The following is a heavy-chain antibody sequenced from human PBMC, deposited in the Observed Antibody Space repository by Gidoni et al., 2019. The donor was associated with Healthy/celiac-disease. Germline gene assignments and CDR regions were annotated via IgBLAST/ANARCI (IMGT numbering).Heavy chain of an antibody. V-gene: IGHV3-21*01. J-gene: IGHJ1*01. D-gene: IGHD3-10*01. Sequence: EVQLVESGGGLVKPGGSLRLSCAASGFTFRSYSMNWVRQAPGKGLEWVSSSSSSSSYIYYADSVKGRFTISRDNAKNSLYLQMNSLRAEDTAVYYCARVGGYGTDKVDAVLKAQYFQHWGQGTLVTVSS. CDR2: SSSSSSYI. CDR1: GFTFRSYS. CDR3: ARVGGYGTDKVDAVLKAQYFQH.